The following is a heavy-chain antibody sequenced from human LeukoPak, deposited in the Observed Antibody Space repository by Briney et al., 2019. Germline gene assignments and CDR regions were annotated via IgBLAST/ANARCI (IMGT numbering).Heavy chain of an antibody. J-gene: IGHJ4*02. CDR1: GGTFTSYG. CDR2: ISAYNGNT. V-gene: IGHV1-18*01. CDR3: ARISMVRGVILGPDY. D-gene: IGHD3-10*01. Sequence: ASVKVSCKASGGTFTSYGISWVRQAPGQGLEWMGWISAYNGNTNYAQKLQGRVTMTTDTSTSTAYMELRSLRSDDTAVYYCARISMVRGVILGPDYWGQGTLVTVSS.